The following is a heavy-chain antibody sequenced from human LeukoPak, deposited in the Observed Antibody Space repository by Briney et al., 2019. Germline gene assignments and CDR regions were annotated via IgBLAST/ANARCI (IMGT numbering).Heavy chain of an antibody. CDR1: GISFSSYE. CDR2: ISGSGAPV. J-gene: IGHJ4*02. V-gene: IGHV3-48*03. Sequence: QPGGSLRLSCEASGISFSSYEMNWVRQAPGKGLEWLSCISGSGAPVYYADSVKGRFTISRDNAKNSLYLQMNSLRAEDTAVYYCARGFRDTAMFLDYWGQGTLVTVSS. CDR3: ARGFRDTAMFLDY. D-gene: IGHD5-18*01.